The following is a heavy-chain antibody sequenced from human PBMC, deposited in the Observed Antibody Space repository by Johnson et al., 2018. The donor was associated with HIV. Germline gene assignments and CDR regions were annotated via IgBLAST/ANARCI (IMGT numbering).Heavy chain of an antibody. D-gene: IGHD3-16*01. CDR1: GFTVSSNY. V-gene: IGHV3-66*01. CDR2: IYSGGST. Sequence: VQLVESGGGLVQPGGSLRLSCAASGFTVSSNYMSWVRQPPGKGLGWVSVIYSGGSTYYADSVKGRFTISRDNSKNTLYLQMNSLRVDDTAVYYCARDGGRGDFDIWGHGTRVSVSS. CDR3: ARDGGRGDFDI. J-gene: IGHJ3*02.